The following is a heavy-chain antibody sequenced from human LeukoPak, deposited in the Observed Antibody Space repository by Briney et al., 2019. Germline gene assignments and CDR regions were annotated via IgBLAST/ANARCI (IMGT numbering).Heavy chain of an antibody. CDR1: GGTFSSYA. V-gene: IGHV1-69*06. J-gene: IGHJ6*03. CDR3: ARVGDDFWSGKRFYYYYYMDV. D-gene: IGHD3-3*01. CDR2: IIPIFGTA. Sequence: SVKVSGKASGGTFSSYAISWVRQAPGQGLEWMVGIIPIFGTANDAQKFQGRVTITPDKSPSTAYKDLRSPRTKDTAVYYCARVGDDFWSGKRFYYYYYMDVWGKGTTVTVSS.